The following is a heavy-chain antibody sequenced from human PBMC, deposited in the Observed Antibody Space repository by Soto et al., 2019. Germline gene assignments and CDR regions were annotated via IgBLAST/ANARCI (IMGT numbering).Heavy chain of an antibody. CDR1: GYTFTSYD. V-gene: IGHV1-46*01. Sequence: ASVKVSFKASGYTFTSYDMHWLRQAPGQGLEWMGIINSSGSGGTTSYAQKFQGRVTMTRDTSTSTVDMELSSLRAEDTAVYYCARVAVARAMDVWGQGTTVTVSS. CDR2: INSSGSGGTT. CDR3: ARVAVARAMDV. D-gene: IGHD6-19*01. J-gene: IGHJ6*02.